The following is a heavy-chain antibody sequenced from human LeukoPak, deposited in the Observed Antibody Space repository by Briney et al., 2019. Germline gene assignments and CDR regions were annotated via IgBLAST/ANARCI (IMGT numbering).Heavy chain of an antibody. CDR1: GFTFSSYA. Sequence: GGSPRLSCAASGFTFSSYAMSWVRQAPGKGLEWVSAISGSGGSTYYADSVKGRFTISRDNSKNTLYLQMNSLRAEDTAVYYCAKKSSSSMYYYYYTDVWGKGTTVTVSS. V-gene: IGHV3-23*01. J-gene: IGHJ6*03. CDR3: AKKSSSSMYYYYYTDV. D-gene: IGHD6-6*01. CDR2: ISGSGGST.